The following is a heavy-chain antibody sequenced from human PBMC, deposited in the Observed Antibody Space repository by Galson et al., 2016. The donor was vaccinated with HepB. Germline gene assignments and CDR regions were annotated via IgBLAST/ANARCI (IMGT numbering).Heavy chain of an antibody. V-gene: IGHV3-23*01. CDR1: GFSFSNSG. Sequence: SLRLSCAASGFSFSNSGMSWVRQAPGRGLEWVSGITRRGDAIHYADFVKGRFTISRDNSKNTLYLSMNNLTVGESDIYYCGKHGGFDYWGQGALVTVSS. D-gene: IGHD3-16*01. CDR3: GKHGGFDY. J-gene: IGHJ4*02. CDR2: ITRRGDAI.